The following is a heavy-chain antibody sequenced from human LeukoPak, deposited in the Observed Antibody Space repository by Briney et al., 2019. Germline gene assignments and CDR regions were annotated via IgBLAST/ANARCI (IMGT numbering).Heavy chain of an antibody. Sequence: PSETLSLTCTVSGGSISSYYWSWRRQPPGKGLEWIGYIYYSGSTNYNPSLKSRVTISVDTSKNQFSLKLSSVPAADTAVYYCASGTRRGDAFDIWGQGTMVTVSS. CDR1: GGSISSYY. D-gene: IGHD3-10*01. CDR3: ASGTRRGDAFDI. J-gene: IGHJ3*02. CDR2: IYYSGST. V-gene: IGHV4-59*01.